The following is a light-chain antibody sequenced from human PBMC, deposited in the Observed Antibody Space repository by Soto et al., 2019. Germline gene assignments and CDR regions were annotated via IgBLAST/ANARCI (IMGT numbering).Light chain of an antibody. V-gene: IGKV1-12*01. J-gene: IGKJ3*01. Sequence: DIQMTQSPSSVSAYVGDRVTITCRASQDIRDWIAWYQQKPGKAPKLLISAASSLQSGVPSRFSGSGSGTDFSLTISGLQSEDFATYYCQQAFSFPFTFGPGTKVDIK. CDR3: QQAFSFPFT. CDR1: QDIRDW. CDR2: AAS.